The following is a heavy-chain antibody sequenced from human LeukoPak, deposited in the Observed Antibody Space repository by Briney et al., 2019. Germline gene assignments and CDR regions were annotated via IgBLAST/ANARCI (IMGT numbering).Heavy chain of an antibody. D-gene: IGHD7-27*01. CDR1: GFTFSSYG. CDR2: ISYDGSNK. J-gene: IGHJ6*02. Sequence: GGSLRLSCAASGFTFSSYGMHWVRQAPGKGLEWVAVISYDGSNKYYADSVKGRFTISRDNSKNTLYLKMNSLRAEDTAVYYCAKVRWGFPYGMDVWGQGTTVTVS. CDR3: AKVRWGFPYGMDV. V-gene: IGHV3-30*18.